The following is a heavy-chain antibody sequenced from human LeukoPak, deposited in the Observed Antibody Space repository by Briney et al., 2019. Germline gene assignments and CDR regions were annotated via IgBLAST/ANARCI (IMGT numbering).Heavy chain of an antibody. J-gene: IGHJ3*02. V-gene: IGHV1-8*01. CDR2: MNPNSGNT. CDR3: AREGGYCSGGSCPHRDAFDI. CDR1: GYTFTSYD. Sequence: ASVKVSCKASGYTFTSYDINWVRQATGQGLEWMGWMNPNSGNTGYAQKFQGRVTMTRNTSISTAYMELSSLRSEDTAVYYCAREGGYCSGGSCPHRDAFDIWGQGTMVTVSS. D-gene: IGHD2-15*01.